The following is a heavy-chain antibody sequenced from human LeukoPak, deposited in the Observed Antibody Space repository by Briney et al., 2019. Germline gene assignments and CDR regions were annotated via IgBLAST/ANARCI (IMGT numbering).Heavy chain of an antibody. CDR2: IKSKTDGGTT. D-gene: IGHD5/OR15-5a*01. V-gene: IGHV3-15*01. CDR1: GFTFSNAW. J-gene: IGHJ4*02. Sequence: GGSLRLSCAASGFTFSNAWMSWVRQAPGKGLEWVGRIKSKTDGGTTDYAAPVKGRFTISRDDSKNTLYLQMNSLKTEDTAVYYCARGPGSLSAPYYFDYWGQGTLVTVSS. CDR3: ARGPGSLSAPYYFDY.